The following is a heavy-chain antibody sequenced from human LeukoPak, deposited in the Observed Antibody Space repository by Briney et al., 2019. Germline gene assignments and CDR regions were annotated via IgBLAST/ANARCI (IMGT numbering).Heavy chain of an antibody. CDR2: IPYDGSNK. D-gene: IGHD1-1*01. V-gene: IGHV3-30-3*01. Sequence: GGSLRLSCAASGFTFSSYAMHWVRQAPGKGLEWVAVIPYDGSNKYYADSVKGRFTISRDNSKNTLYLQMNSLRAEDTAVYYCARGYNWNAEYFDYWGQGTLVTVSS. CDR1: GFTFSSYA. CDR3: ARGYNWNAEYFDY. J-gene: IGHJ4*02.